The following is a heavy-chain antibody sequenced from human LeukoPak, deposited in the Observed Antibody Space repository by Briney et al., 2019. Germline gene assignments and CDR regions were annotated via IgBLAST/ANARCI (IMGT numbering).Heavy chain of an antibody. J-gene: IGHJ3*02. CDR2: ISSSGSTI. V-gene: IGHV3-11*04. CDR3: ARGGHFYHDAFDI. CDR1: GFTFSNYY. Sequence: PGGSLRLSCAASGFTFSNYYMSWIRQSPGKGLEWVSYISSSGSTIYYADSVKGRFTISRDNAKNSLYLQMNSLRAEDTAVYYCARGGHFYHDAFDIWGQGTMVTVSS. D-gene: IGHD2/OR15-2a*01.